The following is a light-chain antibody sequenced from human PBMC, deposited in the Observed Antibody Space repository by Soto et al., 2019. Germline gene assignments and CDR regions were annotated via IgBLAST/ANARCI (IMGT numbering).Light chain of an antibody. J-gene: IGKJ5*01. CDR1: QSISSW. CDR2: KAS. CDR3: QHLNGYPIT. Sequence: DIQMTQSPSSLSASVVDRVTITFRASQSISSWLAWYQQKPGKAPKLLIYKASTLKSGVPSRFSGSGSGTDFTLTISSLQPEDFATYYCQHLNGYPITFGQGTRLEIK. V-gene: IGKV1-5*03.